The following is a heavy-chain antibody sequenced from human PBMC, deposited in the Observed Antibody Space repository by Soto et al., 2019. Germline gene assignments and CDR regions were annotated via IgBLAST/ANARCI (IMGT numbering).Heavy chain of an antibody. CDR1: GFIFSRYG. J-gene: IGHJ4*02. D-gene: IGHD2-21*02. CDR2: ISYDGGKR. Sequence: GGSLRLSCGGSGFIFSRYGMHWVRQAPGKGLEWVTGISYDGGKRFYADSVKGRFTISRDNSKNRLDLQMSSLRPEDTAVYYCARDLPLYCRGDCNFDFWGQGTLVTVSS. V-gene: IGHV3-30*03. CDR3: ARDLPLYCRGDCNFDF.